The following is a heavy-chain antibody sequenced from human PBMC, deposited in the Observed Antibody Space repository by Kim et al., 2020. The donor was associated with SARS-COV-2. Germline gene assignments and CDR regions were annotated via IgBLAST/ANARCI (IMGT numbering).Heavy chain of an antibody. D-gene: IGHD6-13*01. CDR3: TSWGAGNY. Sequence: GGSLRLSCAASGFTFSNYWMSWVRQAPGKGLECVANIKRDGSEKYYVDSVRGRFTISRDNAQNSLFLQMNSLRVEDTAVYYCTSWGAGNYWGPGTLVTVSS. V-gene: IGHV3-7*01. J-gene: IGHJ4*02. CDR1: GFTFSNYW. CDR2: IKRDGSEK.